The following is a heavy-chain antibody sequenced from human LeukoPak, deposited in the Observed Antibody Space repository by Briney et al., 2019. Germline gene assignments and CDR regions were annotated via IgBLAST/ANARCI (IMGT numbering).Heavy chain of an antibody. CDR1: GCTFTVYY. D-gene: IGHD4-17*01. J-gene: IGHJ4*02. Sequence: ASVTVSCKASGCTFTVYYMHWVRQAPGQGLEWMGRINPNSGGTNYAQKFQGRVTMTRDTSISTAYMELSRLRSDDTAVYYCARGSTTPRNYWGQGTLVTVSS. CDR2: INPNSGGT. CDR3: ARGSTTPRNY. V-gene: IGHV1-2*06.